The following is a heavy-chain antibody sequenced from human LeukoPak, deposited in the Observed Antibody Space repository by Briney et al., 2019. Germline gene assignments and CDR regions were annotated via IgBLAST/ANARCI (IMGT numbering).Heavy chain of an antibody. D-gene: IGHD2-2*01. CDR3: ARAEEYCSSTSCPPFGY. V-gene: IGHV1-69*13. CDR2: IIPIFGTA. CDR1: GYTFTSYD. J-gene: IGHJ4*02. Sequence: GASVKVSCKASGYTFTSYDISWVRQAPGQGLEWMGGIIPIFGTANYAQKFQGRVTITADESTSTAYMELSSLRSEDTAVYYCARAEEYCSSTSCPPFGYWGQGTLVTVSS.